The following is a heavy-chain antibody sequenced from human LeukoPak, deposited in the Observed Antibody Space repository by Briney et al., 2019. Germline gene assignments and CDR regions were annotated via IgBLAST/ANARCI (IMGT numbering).Heavy chain of an antibody. V-gene: IGHV3-7*01. D-gene: IGHD3-10*01. J-gene: IGHJ4*02. Sequence: GGSLRLSCAASGFTFSNNWMSWVRHAPGKGLEWVASIKEDGSEKKYVDSVKGRFSISRDNANNSLYLQMNSLGAEDTALYLCARARDSNSGSFHRSLDFWGQGTLVTVSS. CDR1: GFTFSNNW. CDR2: IKEDGSEK. CDR3: ARARDSNSGSFHRSLDF.